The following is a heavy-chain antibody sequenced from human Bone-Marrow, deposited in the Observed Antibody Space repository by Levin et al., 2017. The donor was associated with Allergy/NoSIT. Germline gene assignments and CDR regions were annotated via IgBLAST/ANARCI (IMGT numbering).Heavy chain of an antibody. D-gene: IGHD2-8*01. Sequence: SQTLSLTCTVSGGSMSSSSYFWAWVRQPPGKGLEWIGMIYYSGTTYYNPSLKSRVTLSVDTSKNHFSLQLTSVTAADTAIYFCARLRRTNYWYFDLWGRGTLVTVSS. J-gene: IGHJ2*01. CDR3: ARLRRTNYWYFDL. V-gene: IGHV4-39*02. CDR1: GGSMSSSSYF. CDR2: IYYSGTT.